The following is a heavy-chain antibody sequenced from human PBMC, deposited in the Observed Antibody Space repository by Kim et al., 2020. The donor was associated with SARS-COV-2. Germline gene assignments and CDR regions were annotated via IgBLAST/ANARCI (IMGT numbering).Heavy chain of an antibody. CDR2: IYYSGST. CDR1: GGSISSGGYY. J-gene: IGHJ3*02. CDR3: ARGRPHGETARITRVRGVSRGAFDI. D-gene: IGHD3-10*01. V-gene: IGHV4-31*03. Sequence: SETLSLTCTVSGGSISSGGYYWSWIRQHPGKGLEWIGYIYYSGSTYYNPSLKSRVTISVDTSKNQFSLKLSSVTAADTAAYYCARGRPHGETARITRVRGVSRGAFDIWGQGTMVTVSS.